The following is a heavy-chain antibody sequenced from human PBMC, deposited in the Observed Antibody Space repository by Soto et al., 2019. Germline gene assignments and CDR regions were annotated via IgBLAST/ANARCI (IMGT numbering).Heavy chain of an antibody. Sequence: QVQLVQSGAEVKKPGASEKVSCKASGYTFTSYGISWVRQAPGQGLEWMGWISAYNGNTNYAQKLQGRVTMTTDTSTSTAYMELRSLRSDDTAVYYCARDQEGATQRYYYYGMDVWGQGTTVTVSS. J-gene: IGHJ6*02. CDR1: GYTFTSYG. CDR3: ARDQEGATQRYYYYGMDV. V-gene: IGHV1-18*04. D-gene: IGHD1-26*01. CDR2: ISAYNGNT.